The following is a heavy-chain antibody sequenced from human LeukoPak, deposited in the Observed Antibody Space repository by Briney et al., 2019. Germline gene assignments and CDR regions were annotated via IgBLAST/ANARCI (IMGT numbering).Heavy chain of an antibody. Sequence: SVKVSCKASGGTFSSYAISWVRQAPGQGLEWMGGIIPIFGTANYAQKFQGRVTITADESTSTAYMELSSLRSEDTAVYYCARHPQGEVQVYYYYYMDVWGKGTTATVSS. V-gene: IGHV1-69*01. D-gene: IGHD1-26*01. CDR3: ARHPQGEVQVYYYYYMDV. J-gene: IGHJ6*03. CDR1: GGTFSSYA. CDR2: IIPIFGTA.